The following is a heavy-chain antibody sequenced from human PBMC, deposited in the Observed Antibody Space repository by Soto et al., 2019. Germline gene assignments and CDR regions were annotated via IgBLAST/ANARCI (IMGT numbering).Heavy chain of an antibody. V-gene: IGHV4-39*01. J-gene: IGHJ5*02. D-gene: IGHD6-19*01. CDR3: ARLRAVDGTGINWFDP. CDR1: GGSISSSSYY. Sequence: QLQLQESGPGLVKPSETLSLTCTVSGGSISSSSYYWGWIRQPPGKGLEWIGSIYYSGSTYYNPSLKSRVTISVDTSKNQCSLKLSSVTAADTAVYYCARLRAVDGTGINWFDPWGQGTLVTVSS. CDR2: IYYSGST.